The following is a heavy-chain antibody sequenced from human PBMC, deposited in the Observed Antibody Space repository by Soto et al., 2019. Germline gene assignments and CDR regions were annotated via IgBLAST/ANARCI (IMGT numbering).Heavy chain of an antibody. V-gene: IGHV3-23*01. D-gene: IGHD6-6*01. Sequence: GGSLRLSCAASGFTFSTYAMAWIRQAPGKGLEWVSGISDNGGRTYYAASVKGRFTISRDNSKNTLYLQMNSLRPEDTAVYYCAKGSASSRPYYFDFWGRGTLVTVSS. CDR2: ISDNGGRT. CDR1: GFTFSTYA. J-gene: IGHJ4*02. CDR3: AKGSASSRPYYFDF.